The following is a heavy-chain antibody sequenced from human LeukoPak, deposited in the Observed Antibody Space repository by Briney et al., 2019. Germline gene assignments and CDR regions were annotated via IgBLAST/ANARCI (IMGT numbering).Heavy chain of an antibody. Sequence: GRSLRLSCAASGFTFSSYGMHWVRHAPGKGLEWVAVISYDGSNKYYADSVKGRFTISRDNSNNTLYLQMNSLRAEDTAVYYCARDRIRSYCSGGSCYSSGLDYWGQGTLVTVSS. CDR1: GFTFSSYG. V-gene: IGHV3-30*03. CDR2: ISYDGSNK. D-gene: IGHD2-15*01. J-gene: IGHJ4*02. CDR3: ARDRIRSYCSGGSCYSSGLDY.